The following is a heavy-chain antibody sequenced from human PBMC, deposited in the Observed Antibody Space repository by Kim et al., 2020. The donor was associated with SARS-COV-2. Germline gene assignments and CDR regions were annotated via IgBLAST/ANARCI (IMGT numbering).Heavy chain of an antibody. Sequence: GGSLRLSCAASGYTFSSYAMTWVRQAPGKGLEWVAAVSAAGLRTYYADSLKGRFTISRDNSKNTVNLQMNSLRPEDSAVYYCAKGQSWTRQDRYYDYWG. CDR1: GYTFSSYA. D-gene: IGHD3-10*01. J-gene: IGHJ4*01. CDR2: VSAAGLRT. CDR3: AKGQSWTRQDRYYDY. V-gene: IGHV3-23*01.